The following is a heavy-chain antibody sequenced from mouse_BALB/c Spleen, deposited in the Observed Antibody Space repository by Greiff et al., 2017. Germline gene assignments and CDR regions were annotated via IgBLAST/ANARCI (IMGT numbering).Heavy chain of an antibody. V-gene: IGHV5-12-2*01. Sequence: EVHLVESGGGLVQPGGSLKLSCAASGFTFSSYTMSWVRQTPEKRLEWVAYISNGGGSTYYPDTVKGRFTISRDNAKNTLYLQMSSLKSEDTAMYYCARGEYGNLRVAWFAYWGQGTLVTVSA. CDR1: GFTFSSYT. CDR2: ISNGGGST. J-gene: IGHJ3*01. CDR3: ARGEYGNLRVAWFAY. D-gene: IGHD2-10*02.